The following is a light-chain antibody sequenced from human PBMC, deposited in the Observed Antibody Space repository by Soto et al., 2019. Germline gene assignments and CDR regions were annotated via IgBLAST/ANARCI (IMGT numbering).Light chain of an antibody. CDR1: QSVDTTF. J-gene: IGKJ1*01. CDR2: GAS. CDR3: QQYMSSVT. V-gene: IGKV3-20*01. Sequence: EIVMTQSPGSLSLSPGQRATLSCRASQSVDTTFFAWYQKKPGQAPMLLIYGASKRATGIPDRFSGSGYGTDFTLIISRLEPEDVAVYYCQQYMSSVTFGQGTQVEIK.